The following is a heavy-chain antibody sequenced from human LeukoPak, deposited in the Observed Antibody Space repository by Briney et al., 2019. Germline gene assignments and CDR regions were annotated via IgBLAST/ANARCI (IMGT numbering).Heavy chain of an antibody. CDR2: INPNSGGT. J-gene: IGHJ5*02. CDR3: ARDFVAAAGTFWFDP. CDR1: GYTFTGYY. V-gene: IGHV1-2*02. D-gene: IGHD6-13*01. Sequence: ASVKVSCKASGYTFTGYYMHWVRQAPGQGLEWMGWINPNSGGTNYAQKFQGRVTMTRDTSISTAYMELSRLRSDDTAAYYCARDFVAAAGTFWFDPWGQGTLVTVSS.